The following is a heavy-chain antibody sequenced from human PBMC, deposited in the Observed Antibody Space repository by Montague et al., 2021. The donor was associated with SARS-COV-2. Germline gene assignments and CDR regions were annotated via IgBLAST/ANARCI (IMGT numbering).Heavy chain of an antibody. V-gene: IGHV3-9*01. D-gene: IGHD5-24*01. CDR2: ISWNSGSI. CDR3: AKLPYERWLRSRKRRDAFDI. Sequence: SLRLSCAASGFTFDDYAMHWVRQAPGKGLEWVSGISWNSGSIGYADSMKGRFTISRDNAKNSLYLQMNSLRAEDTALYYCAKLPYERWLRSRKRRDAFDIWGQGTMDTVSS. CDR1: GFTFDDYA. J-gene: IGHJ3*02.